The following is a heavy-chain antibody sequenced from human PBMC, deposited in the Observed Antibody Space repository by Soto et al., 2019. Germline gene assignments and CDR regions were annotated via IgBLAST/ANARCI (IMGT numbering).Heavy chain of an antibody. CDR1: GSTFSSYA. CDR3: ARDEDGGDFDY. V-gene: IGHV3-30-3*01. D-gene: IGHD3-16*01. CDR2: ISYDGSNK. Sequence: PASGSTFSSYAMHWVRQAPGKGLEWVAVISYDGSNKYYADSVKGRFTISRDNSKNTLYLQMNSLRAEDTAVYYCARDEDGGDFDYWGHGTLVTVSS. J-gene: IGHJ4*01.